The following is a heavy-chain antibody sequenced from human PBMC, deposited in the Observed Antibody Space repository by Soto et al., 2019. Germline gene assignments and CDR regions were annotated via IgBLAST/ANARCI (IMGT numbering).Heavy chain of an antibody. D-gene: IGHD5-12*01. CDR1: GFTFSDYG. CDR2: ISYDGSNE. V-gene: IGHV3-30*18. Sequence: QVQLVESGGGVVQPGRSLRLSCVASGFTFSDYGIHWVRQAPGKGLEWVAVISYDGSNEYYADSVKGRFTISRDNSKNTLYLQMNSLRPEDTAVFYGAKDRTWIKLWNPSSAYDALDVWGQGTTVTVSS. CDR3: AKDRTWIKLWNPSSAYDALDV. J-gene: IGHJ6*02.